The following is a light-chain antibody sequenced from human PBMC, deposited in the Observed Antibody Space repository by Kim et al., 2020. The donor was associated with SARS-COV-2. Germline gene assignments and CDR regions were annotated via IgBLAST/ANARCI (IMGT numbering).Light chain of an antibody. V-gene: IGLV3-1*01. J-gene: IGLJ1*01. CDR1: KVGDKD. Sequence: PGQTASMTCSGYKVGDKDVSWYQQKPGQSPVVVIYQDKQRPSGIPERFSGSNSGNTATLTISGTQAMDEADYYCQAWDSSTHNYVFGAGTKVTVL. CDR2: QDK. CDR3: QAWDSSTHNYV.